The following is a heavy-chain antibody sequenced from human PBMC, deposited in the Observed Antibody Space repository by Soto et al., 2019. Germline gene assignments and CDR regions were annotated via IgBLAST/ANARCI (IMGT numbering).Heavy chain of an antibody. V-gene: IGHV1-69*01. J-gene: IGHJ3*02. CDR3: ARRGVANSRDAFDI. D-gene: IGHD1-26*01. Sequence: QVQLVKSGAEVKKPGTSVKVSCEVSGGTFSNYAITWVRQAPGQGLEWLGGAIPVYGSTNYAQKFQGRVTITAGESATTTFMELSSLRSDDTAVYYCARRGVANSRDAFDIWGQGTLVTVS. CDR2: AIPVYGST. CDR1: GGTFSNYA.